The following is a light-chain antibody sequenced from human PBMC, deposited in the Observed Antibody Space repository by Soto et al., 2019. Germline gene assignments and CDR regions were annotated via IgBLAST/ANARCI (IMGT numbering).Light chain of an antibody. CDR2: RNN. V-gene: IGLV1-47*01. Sequence: QSVLTQPPSASGTPGQRVTISCSGSISNLGSNFIYWYQHLPGAAPKLLISRNNERPSGVPDRFSGSKSGTSASLAISGLRSEDEADYHCAAWDDSLSGVVFGGGTQLTVL. CDR1: ISNLGSNF. J-gene: IGLJ3*02. CDR3: AAWDDSLSGVV.